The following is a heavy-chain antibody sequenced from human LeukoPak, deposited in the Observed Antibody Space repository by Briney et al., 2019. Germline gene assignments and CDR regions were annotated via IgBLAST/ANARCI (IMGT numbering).Heavy chain of an antibody. Sequence: SVKVSCKASGGTFSSYAISWVRQAPGQGLEWMGGIIPIFGTANYAQKFQGRVTITADESTSTAYMELSSLRSEDTAVYHCARDEDYYDSSGYVWGQGTLVTVSS. J-gene: IGHJ4*02. V-gene: IGHV1-69*01. CDR2: IIPIFGTA. CDR3: ARDEDYYDSSGYV. D-gene: IGHD3-22*01. CDR1: GGTFSSYA.